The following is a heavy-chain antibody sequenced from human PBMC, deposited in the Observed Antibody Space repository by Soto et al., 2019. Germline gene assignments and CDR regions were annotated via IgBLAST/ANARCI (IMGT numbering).Heavy chain of an antibody. J-gene: IGHJ5*02. CDR3: AGIIAAPYNWFDP. D-gene: IGHD6-6*01. V-gene: IGHV4-39*01. Sequence: SETLSLTCTVSGGSISSSSYYWGWIRQPPGKGLEWIGSIYYSGSTYYNPSLKSRVTISVDTSKNQFSLKLSSVTAADTAVYYCAGIIAAPYNWFDPWGQGTLVTVSS. CDR2: IYYSGST. CDR1: GGSISSSSYY.